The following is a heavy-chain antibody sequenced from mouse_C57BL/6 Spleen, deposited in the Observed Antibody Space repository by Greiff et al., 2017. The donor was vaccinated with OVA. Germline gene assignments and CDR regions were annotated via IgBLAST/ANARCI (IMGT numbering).Heavy chain of an antibody. CDR3: ARGSNYYFDY. V-gene: IGHV1-61*01. CDR1: GYTFTSYW. CDR2: IYPSDSET. D-gene: IGHD2-5*01. Sequence: QVQLQQPGAELVRPGSSVKLSCKASGYTFTSYWMDWVKQRPGQGLEWIGNIYPSDSETYYNQKFKDKATLTVDKSSSTAYMQLSSLTSEDSAVYYCARGSNYYFDYWGQGTTLTVSS. J-gene: IGHJ2*01.